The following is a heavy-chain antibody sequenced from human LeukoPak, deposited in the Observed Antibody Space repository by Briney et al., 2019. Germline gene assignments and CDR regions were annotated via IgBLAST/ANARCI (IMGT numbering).Heavy chain of an antibody. Sequence: GGSLRLSCAASGFTFSDYWIHWVRQAPGKGLVWVSRINTDGSITNYADSVKGRFSISRDNAKNTLYLQMSSLRAEDTAVYYCARDRGPRTGFMVRGAYDYWGQGTLVTVSS. CDR1: GFTFSDYW. CDR3: ARDRGPRTGFMVRGAYDY. D-gene: IGHD3-10*01. CDR2: INTDGSIT. V-gene: IGHV3-74*01. J-gene: IGHJ4*02.